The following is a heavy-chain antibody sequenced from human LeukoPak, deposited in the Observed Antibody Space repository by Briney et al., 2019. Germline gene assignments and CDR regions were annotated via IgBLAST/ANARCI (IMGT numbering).Heavy chain of an antibody. Sequence: PSQTLSPTSAVDGGSSSGLYWSWIRQPPEKGLEWIGEINHSGSTNYKPSLKSRVTISVDTSKNQFSLKLSSVTAADTAVYYCARRCSSSWLYYYNYGMDVWGQGTTGTVSS. V-gene: IGHV4-34*01. CDR3: ARRCSSSWLYYYNYGMDV. J-gene: IGHJ6*02. CDR2: INHSGST. D-gene: IGHD6-13*01. CDR1: GGSSSGLY.